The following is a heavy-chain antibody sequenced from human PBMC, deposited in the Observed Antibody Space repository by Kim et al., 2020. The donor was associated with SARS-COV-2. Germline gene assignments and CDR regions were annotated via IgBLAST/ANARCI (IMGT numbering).Heavy chain of an antibody. CDR3: ARGELLFNY. Sequence: SSTNYSPSFKRHVTISADKSISTAYLQWSSLKASDTAMYYCARGELLFNYWGQGTLVTVSS. J-gene: IGHJ4*02. V-gene: IGHV5-10-1*01. D-gene: IGHD3-10*01. CDR2: SST.